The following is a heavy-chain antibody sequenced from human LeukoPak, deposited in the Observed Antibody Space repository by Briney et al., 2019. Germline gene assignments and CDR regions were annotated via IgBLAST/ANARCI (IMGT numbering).Heavy chain of an antibody. D-gene: IGHD3-9*01. Sequence: PSETLSLTCTVSGGSISSSSYYWGWIRQPPGKGLEWIGSIYYSGSTYYNPSLKSRVTISVDTSKNQFSLKLSSVTAADTAMYYCARRDDDILTGYYPYWYFDLWGRGTLVTVSS. CDR2: IYYSGST. J-gene: IGHJ2*01. CDR1: GGSISSSSYY. V-gene: IGHV4-39*01. CDR3: ARRDDDILTGYYPYWYFDL.